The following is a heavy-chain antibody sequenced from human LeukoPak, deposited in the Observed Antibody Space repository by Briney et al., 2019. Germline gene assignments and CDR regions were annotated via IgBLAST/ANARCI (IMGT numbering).Heavy chain of an antibody. D-gene: IGHD6-19*01. CDR2: INPNSGGT. Sequence: ASVKVSCKASGYTFTGYYMHWVRQAPGQGLEWMGWINPNSGGTNYALKFQGRVTMTRDTSISTAYMELSRLRSDDTAVYYCARDPSSGWSGAFDPWGQGTLVTVSS. V-gene: IGHV1-2*02. J-gene: IGHJ5*02. CDR3: ARDPSSGWSGAFDP. CDR1: GYTFTGYY.